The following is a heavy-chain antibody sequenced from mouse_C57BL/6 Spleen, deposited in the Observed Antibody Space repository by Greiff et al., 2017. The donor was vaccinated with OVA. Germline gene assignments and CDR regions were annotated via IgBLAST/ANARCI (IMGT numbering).Heavy chain of an antibody. J-gene: IGHJ4*01. CDR3: ARGATVVAPYAMDY. CDR1: GYTFPSYW. V-gene: IGHV1-55*01. D-gene: IGHD1-1*01. CDR2: IYPGSGRT. Sequence: QVQLQQPGAELVKPGASVKMSCKASGYTFPSYWITWVKQRPGQGLEWIGDIYPGSGRTNYNEKFKSKATLTVDTSSSTAYMQLSSLTSEDSAVYYCARGATVVAPYAMDYWGQGTSGTVSS.